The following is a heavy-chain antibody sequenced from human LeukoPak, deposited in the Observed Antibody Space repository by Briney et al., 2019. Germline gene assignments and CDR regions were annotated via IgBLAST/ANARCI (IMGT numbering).Heavy chain of an antibody. CDR3: ARDWSWDYDSSGYDAFDI. D-gene: IGHD3-22*01. V-gene: IGHV1-2*02. Sequence: GASVKVSCKASGYTFTGYYMHWVRQAPGQGLEWMGWINPNSGGTNYAQKFQGRVTMTRDTSISTAYMELSRLRSDDTAVYYCARDWSWDYDSSGYDAFDIWGQGTMVTVSS. J-gene: IGHJ3*02. CDR1: GYTFTGYY. CDR2: INPNSGGT.